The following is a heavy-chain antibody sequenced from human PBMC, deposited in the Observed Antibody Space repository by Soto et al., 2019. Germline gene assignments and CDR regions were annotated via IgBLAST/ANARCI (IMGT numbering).Heavy chain of an antibody. CDR3: ARYCSTGSCSPNWFDP. V-gene: IGHV1-18*04. CDR2: INPYNGNT. CDR1: GYTFTSYS. Sequence: ASVKGSCKASGYTFTSYSITWVRQAPGQGLEWMGWINPYNGNTKYAQKLQGRVTMTTDTSTSTAYMELRSLRSDDTAVYYCARYCSTGSCSPNWFDPWGQGTLVTVSS. D-gene: IGHD2-15*01. J-gene: IGHJ5*02.